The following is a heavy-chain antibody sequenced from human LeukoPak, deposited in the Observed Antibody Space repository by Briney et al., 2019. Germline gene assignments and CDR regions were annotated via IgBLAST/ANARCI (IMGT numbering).Heavy chain of an antibody. J-gene: IGHJ4*02. V-gene: IGHV4-4*07. CDR1: GGSISSYY. Sequence: SETLSLTCTVSGGSISSYYWSWIRQPAGKGLEWIGRIYTSGSTNYNPSLKSRGTMSVDTSKNQFSLKLSSVTAADTAVYYCARDPHPKPYYYDSSGYEPTSYFDYWGQGTLVTVSS. D-gene: IGHD3-22*01. CDR3: ARDPHPKPYYYDSSGYEPTSYFDY. CDR2: IYTSGST.